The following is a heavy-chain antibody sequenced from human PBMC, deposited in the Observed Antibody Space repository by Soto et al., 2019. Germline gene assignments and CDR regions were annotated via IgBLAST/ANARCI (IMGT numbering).Heavy chain of an antibody. V-gene: IGHV3-11*06. CDR2: SSNSGTYT. D-gene: IGHD3-10*02. J-gene: IGHJ4*02. CDR3: ARSGDNYNVLDY. Sequence: LRLSCVASGFTFSDYYMSWVRQAPGKGLEWLSYSSNSGTYTKYAGSVKGRFSISRDNAKNSLYLQINSLRGEDTAIYYCARSGDNYNVLDYWGQGTPVTVSS. CDR1: GFTFSDYY.